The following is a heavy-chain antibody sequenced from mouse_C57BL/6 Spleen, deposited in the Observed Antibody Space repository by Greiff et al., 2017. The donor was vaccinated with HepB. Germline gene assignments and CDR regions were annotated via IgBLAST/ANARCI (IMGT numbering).Heavy chain of an antibody. CDR2: IDPEDGET. Sequence: VQLVESGAELVKPGASVKLSCTASGFNIKDYYMHWVKQRTEQGLEWIGRIDPEDGETKYAPKFQGKATITADTSSNTAYLQLSSLTSEDTAVYYCAFITAVPDWYFDVWGTGTTVTVSS. CDR3: AFITAVPDWYFDV. D-gene: IGHD1-1*01. CDR1: GFNIKDYY. J-gene: IGHJ1*03. V-gene: IGHV14-2*01.